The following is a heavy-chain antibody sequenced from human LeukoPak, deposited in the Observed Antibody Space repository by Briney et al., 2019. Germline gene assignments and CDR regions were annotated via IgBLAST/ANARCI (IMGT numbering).Heavy chain of an antibody. V-gene: IGHV1-24*01. Sequence: ASVKVSCKVSGYTLTELSMHWVRQAPGKGLEWMGGFDPEDGETIYAQKFQGRVTMTEDTSTDTAYMELSSLRSEDTAVYYCATGPGLLRITMVRGVMDVWGQGTTVNVSS. CDR2: FDPEDGET. J-gene: IGHJ6*02. D-gene: IGHD3-10*01. CDR3: ATGPGLLRITMVRGVMDV. CDR1: GYTLTELS.